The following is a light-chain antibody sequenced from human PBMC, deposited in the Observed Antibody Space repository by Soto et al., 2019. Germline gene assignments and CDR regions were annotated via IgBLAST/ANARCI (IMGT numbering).Light chain of an antibody. CDR2: DTS. Sequence: EIVLTQSPATLSLSLGERATLSCRTSQNIDTYLVWYQQKPGQPPRLLIYDTSKRATGVPDRFSGSGSGTDFTLTISRLAPEDFALYYCQQRSSWPRAFGGGTKVEI. CDR1: QNIDTY. CDR3: QQRSSWPRA. V-gene: IGKV3-11*01. J-gene: IGKJ4*01.